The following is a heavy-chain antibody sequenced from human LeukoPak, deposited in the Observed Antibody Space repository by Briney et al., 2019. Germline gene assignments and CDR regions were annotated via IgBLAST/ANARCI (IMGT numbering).Heavy chain of an antibody. J-gene: IGHJ3*02. V-gene: IGHV4-34*01. D-gene: IGHD4-17*01. CDR1: GGSFSGYY. CDR3: WRAVEDGVGAFDI. Sequence: SETLSLTCAVYGGSFSGYYWSWIRKPPGKGLNWIGEINHSGSTNYNPSLKSRVTISVDTAKNQCSLELSSVTAADTAVYYCWRAVEDGVGAFDIWGQGTMVTVSS. CDR2: INHSGST.